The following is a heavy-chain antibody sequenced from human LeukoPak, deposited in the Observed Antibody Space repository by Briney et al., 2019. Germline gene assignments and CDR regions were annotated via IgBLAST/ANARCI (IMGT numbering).Heavy chain of an antibody. V-gene: IGHV4-34*01. J-gene: IGHJ3*02. CDR2: INHSGST. D-gene: IGHD2-15*01. CDR1: GFIFGHY. CDR3: AREDIVVVVAATRGAFDI. Sequence: GSLSLSCAASGFIFGHYWMSWVRQPPGKGLEWIGEINHSGSTNYNPSLKSRVTISVDTSKNQFSLKLSSVTAADTAVYYCAREDIVVVVAATRGAFDIWGQGTMVTVSS.